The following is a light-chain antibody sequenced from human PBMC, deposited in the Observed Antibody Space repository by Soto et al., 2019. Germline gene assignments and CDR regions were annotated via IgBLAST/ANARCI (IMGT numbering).Light chain of an antibody. Sequence: QSALTQPPSASGSPGQSVTISCTGTSSDVGGYNYVSWYQQHPGKGPKLMIYEVSKRPSGVPDRFSGSKSDNTASLTVSGLQAEDEADYYCCSYAGSSTPYVFGTGTKVTVL. J-gene: IGLJ1*01. CDR2: EVS. CDR1: SSDVGGYNY. V-gene: IGLV2-8*01. CDR3: CSYAGSSTPYV.